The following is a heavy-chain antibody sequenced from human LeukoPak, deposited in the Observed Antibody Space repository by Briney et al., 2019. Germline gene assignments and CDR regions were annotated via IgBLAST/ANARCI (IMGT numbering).Heavy chain of an antibody. CDR1: GFTFSSHT. CDR2: ISSGSSYI. D-gene: IGHD4-11*01. CDR3: AREPRYSNYDLDY. J-gene: IGHJ4*02. Sequence: GGSLRLSCAASGFTFSSHTMNWVRQAPGKGLEWVSSISSGSSYIYYADSVKGRFTISRGNAKNSLYLEMNSLRAEDTAVYYCAREPRYSNYDLDYWGQGTLVTVSS. V-gene: IGHV3-21*01.